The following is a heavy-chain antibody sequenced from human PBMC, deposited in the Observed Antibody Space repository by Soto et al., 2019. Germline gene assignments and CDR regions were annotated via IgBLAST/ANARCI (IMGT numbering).Heavy chain of an antibody. CDR3: AKESRILYSWFEP. D-gene: IGHD2-21*01. Sequence: PGGSLEISCASSGVSFSSSVISGSLKAPGKGLEWVSAISGSGGSTYYADSVKGRFTISRDNSKNTLYLQMNSLRAEDTAVYYCAKESRILYSWFEPLGQGTLVTVSS. J-gene: IGHJ5*02. CDR1: GVSFSSSV. CDR2: ISGSGGST. V-gene: IGHV3-23*01.